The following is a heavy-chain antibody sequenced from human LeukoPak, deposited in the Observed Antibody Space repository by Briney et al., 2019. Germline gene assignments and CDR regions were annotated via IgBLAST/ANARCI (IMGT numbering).Heavy chain of an antibody. CDR2: MNPDSGNT. J-gene: IGHJ4*02. D-gene: IGHD6-19*01. CDR3: ARGVRAGTSSDY. Sequence: ASVKVSCKASGYTFTGYYMHWVRQATGQGLEWMGWMNPDSGNTGYAQKFQGRVTMTRDTSISTAYMELSSLRSEDTAVYYCARGVRAGTSSDYWGQGTLVTVSS. CDR1: GYTFTGYY. V-gene: IGHV1-8*02.